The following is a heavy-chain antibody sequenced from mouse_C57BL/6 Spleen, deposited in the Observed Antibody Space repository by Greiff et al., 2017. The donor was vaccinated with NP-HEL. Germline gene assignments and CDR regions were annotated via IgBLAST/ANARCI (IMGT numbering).Heavy chain of an antibody. J-gene: IGHJ1*03. CDR1: GYSFTDYN. CDR2: INPNYGTT. D-gene: IGHD1-1*01. Sequence: LKESGPELVKPGASVKISCKASGYSFTDYNMNWVKQSNGKSLEWIGVINPNYGTTSYNQKFKGKATLTVDQSSSTAYMQLNSLTSEDSAVYYCARHYGSSIWYFDGWGTGTTVTVSS. V-gene: IGHV1-39*01. CDR3: ARHYGSSIWYFDG.